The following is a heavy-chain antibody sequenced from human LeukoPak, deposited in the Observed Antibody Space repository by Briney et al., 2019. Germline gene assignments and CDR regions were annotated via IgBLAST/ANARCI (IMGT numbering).Heavy chain of an antibody. CDR2: INHSGST. J-gene: IGHJ4*02. CDR3: ARAFPLNYGSGSYSD. V-gene: IGHV4-34*01. D-gene: IGHD3-10*01. Sequence: SETLSLTCAVYGGSFSGYYWSWIRQPPGKGLEWIGEINHSGSTNYNPSLKSRVTISVDTSKNQFSLKLSSVTAADTAVYYCARAFPLNYGSGSYSDWGQGTLVTVSS. CDR1: GGSFSGYY.